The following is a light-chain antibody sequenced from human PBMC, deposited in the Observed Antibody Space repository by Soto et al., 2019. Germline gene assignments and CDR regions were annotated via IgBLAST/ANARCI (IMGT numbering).Light chain of an antibody. Sequence: AIQLTQSPSSLSASVGDRVTITCRASQDISSALAWYQQKPGSAPKLLIYDASSLQSGVPSRFSGSRSGTDFILTISSLQPGDFATYYCQHLYPYPLTFGGGTRVDIK. CDR3: QHLYPYPLT. V-gene: IGKV1-13*02. J-gene: IGKJ4*01. CDR1: QDISSA. CDR2: DAS.